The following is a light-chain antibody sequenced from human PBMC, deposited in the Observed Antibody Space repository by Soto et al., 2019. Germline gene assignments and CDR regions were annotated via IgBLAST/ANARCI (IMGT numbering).Light chain of an antibody. CDR2: DAS. Sequence: MVMALSPATLSVSPGERATLSCRASQNIDNKLVWYQQKPGQVPRRLIYDASTRATGIPARFSGSGSGTEFTLTISSLQPDDFATYYCQQYNNYLTFGQGTKVDIK. CDR3: QQYNNYLT. CDR1: QNIDNK. J-gene: IGKJ1*01. V-gene: IGKV3-15*01.